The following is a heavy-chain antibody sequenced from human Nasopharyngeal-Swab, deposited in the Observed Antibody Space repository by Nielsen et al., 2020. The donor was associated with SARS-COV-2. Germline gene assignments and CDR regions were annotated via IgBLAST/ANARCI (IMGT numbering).Heavy chain of an antibody. V-gene: IGHV4-34*01. CDR3: ARVCQGTGSSGYGFWFFDS. D-gene: IGHD3-22*01. CDR2: INHSGST. Sequence: SETLSLTCAVYGGSFSGYYWSWIRQPPGKGLEWIGEINHSGSTNYNPSLKSRVTISVDTSKNQFSLKLTSVTAADTTVYYCARVCQGTGSSGYGFWFFDSWGQGTLVTVSS. CDR1: GGSFSGYY. J-gene: IGHJ4*02.